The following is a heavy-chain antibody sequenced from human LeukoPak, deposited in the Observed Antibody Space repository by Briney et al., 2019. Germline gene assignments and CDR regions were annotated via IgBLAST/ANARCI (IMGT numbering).Heavy chain of an antibody. J-gene: IGHJ4*02. V-gene: IGHV3-11*04. CDR3: ARDLRALGYCIGGSCYMLDY. CDR2: ISSSGSTI. Sequence: GGSLRLSCAASGFTFSDYYMSWIRQAPGKGLEWVSYISSSGSTIYYADSVKGRFTISRDNAKNSLYLQMNSLRAEDTAVYYCARDLRALGYCIGGSCYMLDYWGQGTLVTVSS. CDR1: GFTFSDYY. D-gene: IGHD2-15*01.